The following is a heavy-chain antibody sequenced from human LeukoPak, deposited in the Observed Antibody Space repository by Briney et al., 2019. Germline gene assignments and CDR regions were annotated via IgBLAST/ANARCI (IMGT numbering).Heavy chain of an antibody. CDR1: GYSFTSYW. V-gene: IGHV5-51*01. CDR3: ARHVPYGSGTYPSEFDY. J-gene: IGHJ4*02. D-gene: IGHD3-10*01. CDR2: IYPGDSDT. Sequence: GESLKISCKGSGYSFTSYWIDWVRQMPGKGLEWMGIIYPGDSDTRYSPSFQGQVTISADKSISTAYLQWSSLKASDTAMYYCARHVPYGSGTYPSEFDYWGQGTLVTVSS.